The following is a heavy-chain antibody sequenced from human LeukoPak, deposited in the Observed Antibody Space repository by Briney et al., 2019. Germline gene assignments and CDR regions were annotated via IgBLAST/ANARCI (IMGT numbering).Heavy chain of an antibody. V-gene: IGHV1-2*02. J-gene: IGHJ6*03. CDR2: TNPNSGGT. CDR1: GYTFTSYD. D-gene: IGHD1-14*01. CDR3: AGGPDLWYYYMDV. Sequence: ASVKVSCRASGYTFTSYDINWVRQATGQGLEWMGWTNPNSGGTNYAQKFQGRVTMTRDTSISTAYMELSRLRSDDTAVYYCAGGPDLWYYYMDVWGKGTTVTVSS.